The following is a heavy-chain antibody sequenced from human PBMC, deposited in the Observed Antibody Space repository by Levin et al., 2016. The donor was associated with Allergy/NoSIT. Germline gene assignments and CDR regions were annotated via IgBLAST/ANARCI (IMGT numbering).Heavy chain of an antibody. CDR2: ISGSGGST. Sequence: WIRQPPGKGLEWVSAISGSGGSTYYADSVKGRFTISRDNSKNTLYLQMNSLRAEDTAVYYCAKGLRYYYGMDVWGPRDHGHR. J-gene: IGHJ6*01. V-gene: IGHV3-23*01. CDR3: AKGLRYYYGMDV.